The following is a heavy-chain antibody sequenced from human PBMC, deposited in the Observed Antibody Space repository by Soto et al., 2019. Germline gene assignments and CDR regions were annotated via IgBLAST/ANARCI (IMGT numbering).Heavy chain of an antibody. J-gene: IGHJ4*02. D-gene: IGHD1-20*01. CDR1: GGSISSGGYY. Sequence: SETLSLTCTVSGGSISSGGYYWSWIRQHPGKGLEWIGYIYYSGSTYYNPSLKSRVTISVDTSKNQFSLKLSSVTAADTAVYYCAREGPPYNWNYFDYWGQRTLVTVSS. CDR2: IYYSGST. V-gene: IGHV4-31*03. CDR3: AREGPPYNWNYFDY.